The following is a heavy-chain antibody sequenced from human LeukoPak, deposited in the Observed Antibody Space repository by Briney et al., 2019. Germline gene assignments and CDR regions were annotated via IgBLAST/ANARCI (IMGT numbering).Heavy chain of an antibody. CDR2: ISSSSNYI. D-gene: IGHD2-15*01. CDR1: GFTFSSYS. V-gene: IGHV3-21*01. CDR3: AISSGGSCYQ. J-gene: IGHJ4*02. Sequence: AGSLRLSCAASGFTFSSYSTNWVRQAPGKGLEWFSSISSSSNYIYYADSMKGRFTISRGNAKDSLYLQVNSLRAEDTAVYYCAISSGGSCYQWGQGTLVTVSS.